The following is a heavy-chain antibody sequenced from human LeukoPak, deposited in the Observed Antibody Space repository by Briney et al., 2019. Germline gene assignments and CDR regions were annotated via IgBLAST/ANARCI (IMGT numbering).Heavy chain of an antibody. D-gene: IGHD3-3*01. V-gene: IGHV4-38-2*01. J-gene: IGHJ3*02. CDR1: GYSISSGYY. Sequence: SETLSLTCAVSGYSISSGYYWGWIRQPAGKGLEWIGRIYTSGSTNYNPSLKSRVTISVDTSKNQFSLKLSSVTAADTAVHYCARPYYDFWSGYSDAFDIWGQGTMVTVSS. CDR2: IYTSGST. CDR3: ARPYYDFWSGYSDAFDI.